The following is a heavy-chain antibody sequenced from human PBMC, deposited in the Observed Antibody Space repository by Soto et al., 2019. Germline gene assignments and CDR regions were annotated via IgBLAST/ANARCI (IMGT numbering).Heavy chain of an antibody. Sequence: QVQLQESGPGLVKPSETLSLTCTVSGGSIRSYYWSWIRQPPGKGLEWIGYIYYSGSTNYNPSLKSRATISVDTSKNQFSLKLSSVTAGDTAVYYCARLYGLDAFDIWGQGTMVTVSS. CDR2: IYYSGST. D-gene: IGHD3-16*02. CDR3: ARLYGLDAFDI. CDR1: GGSIRSYY. J-gene: IGHJ3*02. V-gene: IGHV4-59*08.